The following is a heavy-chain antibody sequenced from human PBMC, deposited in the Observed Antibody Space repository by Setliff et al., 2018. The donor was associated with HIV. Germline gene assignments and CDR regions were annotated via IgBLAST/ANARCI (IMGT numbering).Heavy chain of an antibody. J-gene: IGHJ5*02. V-gene: IGHV3-21*01. D-gene: IGHD1-1*01. Sequence: PGGSLRLSCAASGFTFSAYSMNWVRQAPGKGLEWISSISSNIIYIYYADSVRGRFTISRDNAKNSLYLQMNSLRVEGTAVYYCARTSTTTGTTLNWFDPWGQGTLDTVSS. CDR2: ISSNIIYI. CDR3: ARTSTTTGTTLNWFDP. CDR1: GFTFSAYS.